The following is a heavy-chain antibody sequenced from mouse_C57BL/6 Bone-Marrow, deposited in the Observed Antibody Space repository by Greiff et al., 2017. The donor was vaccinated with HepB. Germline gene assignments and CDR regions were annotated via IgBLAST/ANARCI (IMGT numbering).Heavy chain of an antibody. CDR3: ARPRRGVYYFDY. Sequence: VQLKESGGGLVKPGGSLKLSCAASGFTFSDYGMHWVRQAPEKGLEWVAYISSGSSTIYYADTVKGRFTISRDNAKNTLFLQMTSLRSEDTAMYYCARPRRGVYYFDYWGQGTTLTVSS. CDR1: GFTFSDYG. CDR2: ISSGSSTI. J-gene: IGHJ2*01. D-gene: IGHD6-2*01. V-gene: IGHV5-17*01.